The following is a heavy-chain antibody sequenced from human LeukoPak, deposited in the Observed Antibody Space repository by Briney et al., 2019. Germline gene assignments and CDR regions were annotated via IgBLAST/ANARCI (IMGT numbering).Heavy chain of an antibody. CDR3: ARPPGSGWYANYYYYGMDV. J-gene: IGHJ6*02. V-gene: IGHV3-30-3*01. Sequence: GGSLRLSCAASGFTFSSYAMHWVRRAPGKGLEWVAVISYDGSNKYYADSVKGRFTISRGNSKNTLYLQMNSLRAEDTAVYYCARPPGSGWYANYYYYGMDVWGQGTTVTVSS. D-gene: IGHD6-19*01. CDR1: GFTFSSYA. CDR2: ISYDGSNK.